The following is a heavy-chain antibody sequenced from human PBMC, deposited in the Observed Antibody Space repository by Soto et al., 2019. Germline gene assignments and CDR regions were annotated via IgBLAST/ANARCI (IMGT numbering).Heavy chain of an antibody. D-gene: IGHD2-8*01. CDR2: ISYSDGS. V-gene: IGHV4-39*01. J-gene: IGHJ4*02. CDR3: ASHRTFWPFDY. CDR1: GGCMSGRSVY. Sequence: PSETLALTCSVSGGCMSGRSVYWGWMRQPPGKGLEWIASISYSDGSFYNSSLKSRLTISVDTSKNQFSLSLRSVTAADTAVYYCASHRTFWPFDYWGQGTVVTVSS.